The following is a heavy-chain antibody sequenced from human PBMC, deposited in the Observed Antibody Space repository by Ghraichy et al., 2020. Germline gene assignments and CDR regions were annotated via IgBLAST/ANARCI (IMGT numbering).Heavy chain of an antibody. J-gene: IGHJ6*02. CDR1: GGSFSGYY. Sequence: SQTLSLTCAVYGGSFSGYYWSWIRQPPGKGLEWIGEINHSGSTNYNPSLKSRVTISVDTSKNQFSLKLSSVTAADTAVYYCARGDVPADYGMDVWGQGTTVTVSS. D-gene: IGHD1-14*01. CDR2: INHSGST. CDR3: ARGDVPADYGMDV. V-gene: IGHV4-34*01.